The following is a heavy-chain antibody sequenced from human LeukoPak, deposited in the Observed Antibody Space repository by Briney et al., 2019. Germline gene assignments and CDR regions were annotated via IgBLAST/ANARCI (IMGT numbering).Heavy chain of an antibody. D-gene: IGHD2-15*01. J-gene: IGHJ4*02. CDR2: ISGDGGST. V-gene: IGHV3-23*01. CDR1: GFTFSSYA. CDR3: AKGGGATCYSDFDS. Sequence: SGGSLRLSCAASGFTFSSYAMAWVRQAPRKGLEWVSTISGDGGSTFYAHSVMGRFTISRDRSKNTLYLQMNSLRVEDTAVYYCAKGGGATCYSDFDSWGQGILVTVSS.